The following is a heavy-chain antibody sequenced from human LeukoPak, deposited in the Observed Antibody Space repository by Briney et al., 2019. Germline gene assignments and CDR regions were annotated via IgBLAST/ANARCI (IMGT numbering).Heavy chain of an antibody. D-gene: IGHD4-17*01. Sequence: PSETLSLTCTVSGGSISSSSYYWGWIRQPPGKGLEWIGSIYYSGSTYYNPSLKSRVTISVDTSKNQFSLKLSSVTAADTAVYYCAREYGDYRYYFDYWGQGTLVTVSS. J-gene: IGHJ4*02. CDR1: GGSISSSSYY. CDR2: IYYSGST. CDR3: AREYGDYRYYFDY. V-gene: IGHV4-39*02.